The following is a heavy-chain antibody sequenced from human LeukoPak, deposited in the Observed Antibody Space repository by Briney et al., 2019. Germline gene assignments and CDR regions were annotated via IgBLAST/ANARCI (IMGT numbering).Heavy chain of an antibody. V-gene: IGHV4-34*01. CDR1: GGSFSGYY. CDR2: INHSGST. Sequence: SETLPLTCAVYGGSFSGYYWSWIRQLPGKGLEWIGEINHSGSTNYNPSLKSRVTISVDTSKNQFSLKLSSVTAADTAVYYCARGWTPAMIVVFDYWGQGTLVTVSS. J-gene: IGHJ4*02. CDR3: ARGWTPAMIVVFDY. D-gene: IGHD3-22*01.